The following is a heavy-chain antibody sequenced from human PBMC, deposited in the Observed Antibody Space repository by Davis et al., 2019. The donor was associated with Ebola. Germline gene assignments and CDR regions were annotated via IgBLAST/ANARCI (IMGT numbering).Heavy chain of an antibody. Sequence: PGGSLRLSCAASGFTFSSYGMHWVRQAPGKGLEWVAVIWYDGSNKYYADSVKGRFTISRDNSKNTLYLQMNSLRAEDTAVYYCASFAGPLTGYRDPYYYYGMDVWGKGTTVTVSS. J-gene: IGHJ6*04. D-gene: IGHD3-9*01. CDR3: ASFAGPLTGYRDPYYYYGMDV. CDR1: GFTFSSYG. CDR2: IWYDGSNK. V-gene: IGHV3-33*01.